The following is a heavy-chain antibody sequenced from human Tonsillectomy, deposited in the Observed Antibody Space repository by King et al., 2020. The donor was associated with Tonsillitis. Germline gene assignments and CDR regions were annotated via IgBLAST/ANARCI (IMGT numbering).Heavy chain of an antibody. CDR1: GFTFSSYA. CDR2: ISGSGENT. J-gene: IGHJ4*02. V-gene: IGHV3-23*04. Sequence: VQLVESGGGLVQPGGSLRLSCAASGFTFSSYAMSWVRQAPGKGLEWVSGISGSGENTYYADSVKGRFTISRDNSKNTLYLQMNSLRAEDTAVYYCANDWLVRVTKDYFDYWGQGTLVTVSS. CDR3: ANDWLVRVTKDYFDY. D-gene: IGHD6-19*01.